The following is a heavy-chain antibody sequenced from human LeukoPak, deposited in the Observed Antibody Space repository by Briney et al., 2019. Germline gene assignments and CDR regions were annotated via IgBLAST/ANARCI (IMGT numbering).Heavy chain of an antibody. Sequence: GGSLRLSCAASGFTFSSYAMSWVRQAPGKGLEWVSAISGSGGSTYYADSVKGRFTISRDNSKNTLYLQMNSLRAEDTAVYYRAKVVLRYSGYNNLDYWGQGTLVTVSS. CDR2: ISGSGGST. V-gene: IGHV3-23*01. CDR3: AKVVLRYSGYNNLDY. J-gene: IGHJ4*02. CDR1: GFTFSSYA. D-gene: IGHD5-12*01.